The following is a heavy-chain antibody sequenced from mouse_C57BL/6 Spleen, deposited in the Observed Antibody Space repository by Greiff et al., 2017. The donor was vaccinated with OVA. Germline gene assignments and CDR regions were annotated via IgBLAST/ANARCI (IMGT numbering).Heavy chain of an antibody. CDR1: GFSLTSYG. CDR2: IWSGGST. J-gene: IGHJ4*01. D-gene: IGHD1-1*01. Sequence: VQLQESGPGLVQPSQSLSITCTVSGFSLTSYGVHWVRQSPGKGLEWLGVIWSGGSTDYNAAFISRLSISKDNSKSQVFFKMNSLQADDTAIYYCARNWGYYYGSSYAMDYWGQGTSVTVSS. V-gene: IGHV2-2*01. CDR3: ARNWGYYYGSSYAMDY.